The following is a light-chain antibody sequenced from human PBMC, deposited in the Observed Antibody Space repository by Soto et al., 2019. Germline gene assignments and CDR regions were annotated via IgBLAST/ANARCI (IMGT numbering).Light chain of an antibody. CDR2: TGS. J-gene: IGKJ5*01. Sequence: DIQMTQSPSSVSASVGDRVTMTCRASQAIDSWLAWYQQKPGEAPKLLIFTGSLLHSGVPPRYSGSGYGTDFTLTISSLQPEDFATYYCQQANSFPITFGQGTRLEIK. V-gene: IGKV1-12*01. CDR1: QAIDSW. CDR3: QQANSFPIT.